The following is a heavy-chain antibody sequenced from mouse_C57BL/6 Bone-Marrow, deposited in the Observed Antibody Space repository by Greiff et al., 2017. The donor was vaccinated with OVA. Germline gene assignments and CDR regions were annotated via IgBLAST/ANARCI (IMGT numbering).Heavy chain of an antibody. CDR2: IDPSDSYT. Sequence: QVQLQQSGAELVMPGASVKLSCKASGYTFTSYWMHWVKQRPGQGLEWIGEIDPSDSYTNYNQKFKGKSTLTVDKSSSTAYMQLSSLTSEDSAVYYCARDWFAYWGRGTLVTVSA. J-gene: IGHJ3*01. CDR3: ARDWFAY. CDR1: GYTFTSYW. V-gene: IGHV1-69*01.